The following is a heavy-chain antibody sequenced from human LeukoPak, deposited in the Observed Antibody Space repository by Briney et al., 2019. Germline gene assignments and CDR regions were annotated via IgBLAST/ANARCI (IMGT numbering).Heavy chain of an antibody. CDR1: GFTFSSYG. J-gene: IGHJ3*02. D-gene: IGHD6-13*01. CDR2: INSDGSST. CDR3: ARDRSSTVGGAFDI. Sequence: GGSLRLSCAASGFTFSSYGMHWVRQAPGKGLVWVSRINSDGSSTSYADSVKGRFTISRDNAKNTLYLQMNSLRAEDTAVYYCARDRSSTVGGAFDIWGQGTMVTVSS. V-gene: IGHV3-74*01.